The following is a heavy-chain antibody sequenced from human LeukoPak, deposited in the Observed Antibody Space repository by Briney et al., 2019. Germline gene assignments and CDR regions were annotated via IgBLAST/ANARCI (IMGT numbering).Heavy chain of an antibody. CDR1: GFTFDDYG. J-gene: IGHJ3*02. CDR3: ARATDDYGDYVHAFDI. Sequence: GGSLRLSCAASGFTFDDYGMSWVRQAPGKGLEGVSGINWNGGSTGYADSVKGRFTISRDNAKNSLYLQMNSLRAEDTALYYCARATDDYGDYVHAFDIWGQGTMVTVSS. D-gene: IGHD4-17*01. CDR2: INWNGGST. V-gene: IGHV3-20*04.